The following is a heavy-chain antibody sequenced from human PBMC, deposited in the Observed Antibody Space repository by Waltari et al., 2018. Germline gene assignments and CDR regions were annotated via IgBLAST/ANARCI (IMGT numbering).Heavy chain of an antibody. CDR3: ARSVGGYFDY. CDR2: ISYDGSNK. CDR1: GFTFSSYA. D-gene: IGHD3-16*01. V-gene: IGHV3-30-3*01. J-gene: IGHJ4*02. Sequence: QVQLVESGGGVVQPGRSLRLSCAASGFTFSSYAMHWVRQAPGKGLEWVAVISYDGSNKYYADSVKGRFTISRDNSKNTLYLQMNSLRAEDTAVYYCARSVGGYFDYWGQGTLVTVSS.